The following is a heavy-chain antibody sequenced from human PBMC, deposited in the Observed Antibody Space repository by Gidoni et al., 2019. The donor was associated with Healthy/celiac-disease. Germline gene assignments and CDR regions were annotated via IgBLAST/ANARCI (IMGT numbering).Heavy chain of an antibody. J-gene: IGHJ6*02. D-gene: IGHD6-13*01. Sequence: EVQLVESGGGLVKPGGSLRLSCEASGFTFSSYSMNWVRQAPGKGLEWVSSISSSSSYIYYADSVKGRFTISRDNAKNSLYLQMNSLRAEDTAVYYCARDAAGDSSSWYLYYYYGMDVWGQGTTVTVSS. V-gene: IGHV3-21*01. CDR2: ISSSSSYI. CDR3: ARDAAGDSSSWYLYYYYGMDV. CDR1: GFTFSSYS.